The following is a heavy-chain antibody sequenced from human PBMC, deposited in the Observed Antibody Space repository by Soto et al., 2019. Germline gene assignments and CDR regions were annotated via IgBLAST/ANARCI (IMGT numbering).Heavy chain of an antibody. Sequence: KTGGSLRLSCAASGFTFSLYSMIWVRQAPGKGLEWDASITSSSSYIYYEDSLKGRFTISRDNAKNSLFLQLDSLRAEDTAVYFCVRARSTDSRPDYWGQGTLVTVSS. CDR1: GFTFSLYS. J-gene: IGHJ4*02. D-gene: IGHD3-22*01. CDR2: ITSSSSYI. CDR3: VRARSTDSRPDY. V-gene: IGHV3-21*01.